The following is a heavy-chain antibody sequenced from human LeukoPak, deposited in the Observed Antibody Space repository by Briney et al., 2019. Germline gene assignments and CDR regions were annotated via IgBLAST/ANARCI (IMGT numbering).Heavy chain of an antibody. Sequence: ASVKVSCKASGYTFTSYDINWVRQATEQGLEWMGWMNPNSGNTGYAQKFQGRVTMTRNTSISTAYMELSSLRSEDTAVYYCARGGSGSYYFDYWGQGTLVTVSS. V-gene: IGHV1-8*01. CDR3: ARGGSGSYYFDY. CDR2: MNPNSGNT. CDR1: GYTFTSYD. J-gene: IGHJ4*02. D-gene: IGHD1-26*01.